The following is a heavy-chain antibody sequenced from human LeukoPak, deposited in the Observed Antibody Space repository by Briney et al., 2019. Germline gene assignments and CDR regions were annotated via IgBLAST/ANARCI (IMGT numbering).Heavy chain of an antibody. CDR1: GFTFSSYS. CDR3: ARSVTYYDFWSGSY. CDR2: ISSSSSTI. J-gene: IGHJ4*02. V-gene: IGHV3-48*04. Sequence: GGSLRLSCAASGFTFSSYSMNWVRQAPGKGLEWVSYISSSSSTIYYADSVKGRFTISRDNAKNSLYLQMNSLRAEDTAAYYCARSVTYYDFWSGSYWGQGTLVTVSS. D-gene: IGHD3-3*01.